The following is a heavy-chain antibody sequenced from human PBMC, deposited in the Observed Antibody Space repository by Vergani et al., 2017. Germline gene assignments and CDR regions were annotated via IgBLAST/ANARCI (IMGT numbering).Heavy chain of an antibody. V-gene: IGHV4-31*03. Sequence: QVQLQESGPGLVKPSQTLSLTCTVSGGSISSGGYYWSWIRQHPGKGLEWIGYIYYSGSTYYNPSLKSRVTISVDTSKNQFSLKLSSVTAADTAVYYCARSKADDYVWGSYRYYGSGFDYWGQGTLVTVSS. J-gene: IGHJ4*02. CDR1: GGSISSGGYY. D-gene: IGHD3-16*02. CDR2: IYYSGST. CDR3: ARSKADDYVWGSYRYYGSGFDY.